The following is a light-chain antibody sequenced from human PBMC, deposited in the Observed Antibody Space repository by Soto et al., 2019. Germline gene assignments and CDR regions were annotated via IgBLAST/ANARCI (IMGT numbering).Light chain of an antibody. CDR3: QQSYSTPPT. Sequence: DIQMTQSPSSLSASVGERVTITCRASQSISSYLNWYQQKPGKAPKLLIYAASSLQSGVPSRFSGSGSGTDFTLTISSLQPEDFATYYCQQSYSTPPTFDQGTKVEIK. CDR1: QSISSY. J-gene: IGKJ1*01. V-gene: IGKV1-39*01. CDR2: AAS.